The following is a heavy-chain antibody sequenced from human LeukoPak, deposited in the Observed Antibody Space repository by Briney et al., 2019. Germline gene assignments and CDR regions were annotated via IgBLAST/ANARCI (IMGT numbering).Heavy chain of an antibody. CDR3: AGGVVMDYGDSWGFWYFDL. D-gene: IGHD4-17*01. CDR1: GGSISSSNYY. V-gene: IGHV4-39*07. CDR2: IYYSGST. Sequence: PSETLSLTCTVSGGSISSSNYYWGWIRQPPGKGLEWIGSIYYSGSTNYNPSLKSRVTMSVDTSKNQFSLKLSSVTAADTAVYYCAGGVVMDYGDSWGFWYFDLWGRGTLVTVSS. J-gene: IGHJ2*01.